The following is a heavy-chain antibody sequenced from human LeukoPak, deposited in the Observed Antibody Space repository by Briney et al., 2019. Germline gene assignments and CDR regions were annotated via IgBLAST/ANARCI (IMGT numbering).Heavy chain of an antibody. CDR1: GGSISSGY. CDR3: AEGFGAACFDP. CDR2: IYNSGRS. J-gene: IGHJ5*01. V-gene: IGHV4-59*01. Sequence: SETLSLTCSVSGGSISSGYWSWIRQPPGKGLEWIAYIYNSGRSNYNPSLKSRVTISLDTSTNQFSLKLSSVTAADTAVYYCAEGFGAACFDPWGKEPWSPSPQ. D-gene: IGHD3-16*01.